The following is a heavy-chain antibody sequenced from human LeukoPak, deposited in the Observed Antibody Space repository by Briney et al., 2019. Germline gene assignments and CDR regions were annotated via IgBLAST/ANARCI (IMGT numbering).Heavy chain of an antibody. CDR1: GYTFTSYD. J-gene: IGHJ5*02. D-gene: IGHD6-6*01. CDR2: MNPNSGNT. Sequence: ASVKVSCKASGYTFTSYDINWVRQATGQGLEWMGWMNPNSGNTGYAQKFQGRVTMTRNTSISTAYMELSSLRSADPAVYYCARGRVRSSSILYWFAPWGQGTLVTVSS. CDR3: ARGRVRSSSILYWFAP. V-gene: IGHV1-8*01.